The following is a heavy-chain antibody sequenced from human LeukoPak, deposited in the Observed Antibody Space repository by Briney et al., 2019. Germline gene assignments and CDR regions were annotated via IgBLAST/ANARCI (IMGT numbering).Heavy chain of an antibody. CDR2: IRSKAYRGTT. J-gene: IGHJ6*02. CDR3: ARGPIQLWIHNAMDV. Sequence: GRSLRLSCTGSGFTFGEHAMSWVRQAPGKGLEWVGFIRSKAYRGTTEYAASVKGRFTISRDDSASTAYLQMNSLKTEDTAVYYCARGPIQLWIHNAMDVWGQGTAVTVSS. CDR1: GFTFGEHA. V-gene: IGHV3-49*04. D-gene: IGHD1-1*01.